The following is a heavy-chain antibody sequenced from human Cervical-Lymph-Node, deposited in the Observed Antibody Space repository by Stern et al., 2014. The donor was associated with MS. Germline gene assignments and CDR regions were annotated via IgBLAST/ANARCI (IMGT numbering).Heavy chain of an antibody. V-gene: IGHV4-59*01. J-gene: IGHJ5*02. CDR1: GASLPSYY. Sequence: VQLVESGPGLLRPSETLSLTCTVSGASLPSYYWSWIRQPPGKGLEWIGYIYYSGTTNYNASLKGRVAISIDTSKTQFSLRLSSVTAADTAVYYCARATDLWGQGTLVTVSS. CDR2: IYYSGTT. CDR3: ARATDL.